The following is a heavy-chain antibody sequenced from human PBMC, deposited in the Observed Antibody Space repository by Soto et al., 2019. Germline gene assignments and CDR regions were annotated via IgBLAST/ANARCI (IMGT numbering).Heavy chain of an antibody. CDR3: ATHPRIARGCHFEL. CDR1: GGSIDTSDYY. J-gene: IGHJ2*01. Sequence: SETLSLTCTVSGGSIDTSDYYWSWIRQQPGKGPELIGYICHSAGTDYYPTLISRLSFSADTCQHHFSLRLPSVSVADTAVYCCATHPRIARGCHFELWGR. V-gene: IGHV4-31*02. CDR2: ICHSAGT. D-gene: IGHD6-13*01.